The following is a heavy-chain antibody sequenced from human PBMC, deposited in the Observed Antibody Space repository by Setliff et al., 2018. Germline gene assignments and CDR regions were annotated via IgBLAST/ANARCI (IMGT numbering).Heavy chain of an antibody. CDR3: AREGVDARSSTDYRYYMDV. Sequence: PGESLKISCKGSGYSFTTYWIGWARQAPGQGLEWMGGTIPRFGSTNYAQKFQDRVTIITDESTSTAYMELRSLRPDDTAVYYCAREGVDARSSTDYRYYMDVWGKGTTVTVSS. V-gene: IGHV1-69*05. J-gene: IGHJ6*03. D-gene: IGHD6-6*01. CDR1: GYSFTTYW. CDR2: TIPRFGST.